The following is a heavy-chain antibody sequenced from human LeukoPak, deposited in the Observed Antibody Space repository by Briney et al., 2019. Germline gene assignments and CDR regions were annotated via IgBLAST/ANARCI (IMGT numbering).Heavy chain of an antibody. V-gene: IGHV3-64D*08. CDR3: VKAQGYCGSGTCYFDY. CDR1: GFTFSSYV. CDR2: INNNGGTT. D-gene: IGHD2-15*01. Sequence: QPGGSLRLSCSASGFTFSSYVMYWVRQAPGKALEYVSAINNNGGTTSYADSVKGRFTISRDNSMNTLSLQMSSLRVEDTAVYYCVKAQGYCGSGTCYFDYWGRGTLVTVSS. J-gene: IGHJ4*02.